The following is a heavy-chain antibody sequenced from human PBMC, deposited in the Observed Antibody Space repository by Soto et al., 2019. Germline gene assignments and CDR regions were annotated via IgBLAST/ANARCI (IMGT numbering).Heavy chain of an antibody. CDR1: GYNFSNYW. D-gene: IGHD2-21*01. CDR3: ARHVVSNYIHX. J-gene: IGHJ4*02. Sequence: VEALKISWQGSGYNFSNYWIAWVRQMPGKGLEWMGFIYPGDSDTRYNQYFQGQVTISADKSVNTAYLQWSSLNASDTAKYYCARHVVSNYIHXWGQGTLVTVSX. CDR2: IYPGDSDT. V-gene: IGHV5-51*01.